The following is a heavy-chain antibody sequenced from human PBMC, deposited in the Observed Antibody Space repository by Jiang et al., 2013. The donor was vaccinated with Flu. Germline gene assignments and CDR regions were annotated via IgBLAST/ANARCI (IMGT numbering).Heavy chain of an antibody. CDR1: GGSISSGGYY. Sequence: GLVKPSQTLSLTCTVSGGSISSGGYYWSWIRQHPGKGLEWIGYIYYSGSTYYNPSLKSLVTISVDTSKNQFSLKLSSVTAADTAVYYCAREFHNYDFWSGYRVIDYWGQGTLVTVSS. CDR2: IYYSGST. V-gene: IGHV4-31*01. D-gene: IGHD3-3*01. J-gene: IGHJ4*02. CDR3: AREFHNYDFWSGYRVIDY.